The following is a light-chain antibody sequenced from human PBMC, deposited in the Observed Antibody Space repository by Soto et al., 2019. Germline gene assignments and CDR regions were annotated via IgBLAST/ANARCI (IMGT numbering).Light chain of an antibody. CDR2: AAS. CDR1: QSIRSS. J-gene: IGKJ2*01. Sequence: DIQMTQSPSTLSASVGDRVTISCRASQSIRSSLNWYQQKPGSAPKLLIYAASSLQSGAPSRFSGSGSGADFTLTISSLQPDDFATYYCQQSYSVPFTFGQGTNLEI. CDR3: QQSYSVPFT. V-gene: IGKV1-39*01.